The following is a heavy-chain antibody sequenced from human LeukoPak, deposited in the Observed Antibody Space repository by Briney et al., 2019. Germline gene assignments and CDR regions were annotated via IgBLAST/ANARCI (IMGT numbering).Heavy chain of an antibody. Sequence: PGGSLRLSCAASGFTVSSNYMSWVRQAPGQGLEWDSVIYSGGTTFYADSVEGRFTISRDNSKNTLYLQMNSLSAEDTAVYYCTSVRQGANYYYYMDVWGKGTTVTVSS. V-gene: IGHV3-53*01. CDR3: TSVRQGANYYYYMDV. D-gene: IGHD3-16*01. J-gene: IGHJ6*03. CDR1: GFTVSSNY. CDR2: IYSGGTT.